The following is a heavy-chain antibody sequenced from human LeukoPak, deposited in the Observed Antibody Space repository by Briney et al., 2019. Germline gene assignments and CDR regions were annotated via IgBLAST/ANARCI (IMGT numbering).Heavy chain of an antibody. V-gene: IGHV3-30*18. J-gene: IGHJ4*02. CDR1: GFTVSSYG. CDR2: ISYDGSNK. CDR3: AKGQLESPLVLFDY. Sequence: PGGSLRLSCAASGFTVSSYGMHWVRQAPGKGLEWVAFISYDGSNKYYADSVKGRFTISRDNSKYTLYLQMNSLRAEDTAVYYCAKGQLESPLVLFDYWGQGTLVTVSS. D-gene: IGHD2/OR15-2a*01.